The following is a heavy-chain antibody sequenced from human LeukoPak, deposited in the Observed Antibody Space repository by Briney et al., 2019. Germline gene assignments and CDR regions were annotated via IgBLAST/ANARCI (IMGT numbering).Heavy chain of an antibody. CDR1: IGSISGFY. J-gene: IGHJ4*02. V-gene: IGHV4-59*01. D-gene: IGHD6-19*01. Sequence: SETLPLTCTVSIGSISGFYWNWIRQPPGKGLEWLGYMYYTGTTNYNPSLRSRVTISIDKSKNQFSLNVSSVTSADTAVYYCARLAVTGKNYWGQGTLVTVSS. CDR3: ARLAVTGKNY. CDR2: MYYTGTT.